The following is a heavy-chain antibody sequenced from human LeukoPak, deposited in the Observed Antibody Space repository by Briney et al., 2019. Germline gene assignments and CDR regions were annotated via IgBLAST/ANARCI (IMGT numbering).Heavy chain of an antibody. Sequence: SETLSLTCIVSGGSVSSGTFYWSWIRQSPGKGLEWIGYIYYTGITNYNPSLKSRVTIPVDTSKNQFSLNLSSVTAADTAVYYCARDHAEGWFDPWGQGTLVTVSS. D-gene: IGHD1-14*01. J-gene: IGHJ5*02. CDR2: IYYTGIT. V-gene: IGHV4-61*01. CDR3: ARDHAEGWFDP. CDR1: GGSVSSGTFY.